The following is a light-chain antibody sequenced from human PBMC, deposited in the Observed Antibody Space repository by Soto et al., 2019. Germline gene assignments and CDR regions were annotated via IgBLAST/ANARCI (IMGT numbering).Light chain of an antibody. Sequence: DIPLTQSPSFLSASVGDRVTITCRPSQAVPNNMAWYQQKTGKPPKLLIYEESTLHSGVPSRFSGRKSGTQFTLTIDSLQPEDFATYYCQQVKTYPRTFGGGTKVEIK. CDR1: QAVPNN. CDR2: EES. CDR3: QQVKTYPRT. V-gene: IGKV1-9*01. J-gene: IGKJ4*01.